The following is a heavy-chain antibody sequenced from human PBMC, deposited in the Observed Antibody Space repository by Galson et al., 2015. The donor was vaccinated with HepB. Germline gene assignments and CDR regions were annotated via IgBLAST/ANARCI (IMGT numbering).Heavy chain of an antibody. CDR1: GFTFSNAW. CDR2: IKSKTDGGTT. J-gene: IGHJ3*02. D-gene: IGHD5-12*01. CDR3: TTDSSRSSWIGDDAFDI. V-gene: IGHV3-15*07. Sequence: SLRLSCAASGFTFSNAWMNWVRQAPGKGLEWVGRIKSKTDGGTTDYAAPVKGRFTISRDDSKNTLYLQMNSLKTEDTAVYYCTTDSSRSSWIGDDAFDIWGQGTMVTVSS.